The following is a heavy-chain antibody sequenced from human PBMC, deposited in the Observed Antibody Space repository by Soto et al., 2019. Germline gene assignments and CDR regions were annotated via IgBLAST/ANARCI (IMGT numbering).Heavy chain of an antibody. CDR1: GLPHSSFA. D-gene: IGHD2-21*01. Sequence: XGSLRLSCTASGLPHSSFAMMRVRQAPGKGLECVSGIYGSGRGIEYADSVKGRFTISRDNSKNTVYLQMTDLRADDTAVYYCAKDAVYNDGLWLMDHWGRGTQVTVSS. V-gene: IGHV3-23*05. CDR3: AKDAVYNDGLWLMDH. CDR2: IYGSGRGI. J-gene: IGHJ4*02.